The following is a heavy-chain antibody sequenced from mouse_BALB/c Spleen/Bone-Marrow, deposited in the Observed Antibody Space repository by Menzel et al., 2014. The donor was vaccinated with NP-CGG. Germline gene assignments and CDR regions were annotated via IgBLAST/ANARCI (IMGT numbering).Heavy chain of an antibody. CDR2: IHPSDSET. CDR1: GYSFTNYW. Sequence: QGQLQQSGADLVSPGASVKLSCKDSGYSFTNYWMNWVKQRPGQGLEWIGMIHPSDSETRLNQKFKDKATLTVDKSFSTAFMQLSSPTSEDSAVYYSARFGNYGGFAYWGQGTLVTVSA. J-gene: IGHJ3*01. V-gene: IGHV1-74*01. D-gene: IGHD2-1*01. CDR3: ARFGNYGGFAY.